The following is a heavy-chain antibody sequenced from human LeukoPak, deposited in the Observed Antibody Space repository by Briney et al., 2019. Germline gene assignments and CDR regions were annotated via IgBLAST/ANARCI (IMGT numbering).Heavy chain of an antibody. CDR3: VKDQHCSTTSCATRTGFDP. J-gene: IGHJ5*02. V-gene: IGHV3-64D*06. CDR1: GFTFSNYA. D-gene: IGHD2-2*01. Sequence: GGSLRLSCSASGFTFSNYAMHWVRQAPGKGLEFVSGISSTGGSTNYPDSVKDRFSISRDNSKNTLYLQMTSLRADDTAVYYCVKDQHCSTTSCATRTGFDPWGQGTSVTVSS. CDR2: ISSTGGST.